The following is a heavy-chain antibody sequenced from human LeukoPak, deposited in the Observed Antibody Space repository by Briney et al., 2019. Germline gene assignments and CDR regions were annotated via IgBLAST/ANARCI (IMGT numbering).Heavy chain of an antibody. CDR2: IHYSGST. CDR3: ARYYYASGTKAFDI. D-gene: IGHD3-10*01. V-gene: IGHV4-59*01. CDR1: GGSITPYY. Sequence: SETLSLTCAVSGGSITPYYWSWVRRPPGKGLEWIGYIHYSGSTKYNPSLQSRVTISVDTSNNQFSLKLSSATAADTAVYYCARYYYASGTKAFDIWGQGTMVTVSS. J-gene: IGHJ3*02.